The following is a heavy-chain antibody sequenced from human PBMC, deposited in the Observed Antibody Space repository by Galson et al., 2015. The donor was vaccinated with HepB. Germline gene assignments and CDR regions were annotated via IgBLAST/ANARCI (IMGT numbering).Heavy chain of an antibody. CDR2: SRNKPKGYST. V-gene: IGHV3-72*01. Sequence: SLRLSCAVSGFSFSDHYIDWVRQAPGKGLEWVGRSRNKPKGYSTAYAASVKGRFTVSRDDSKNSVFLQMNSLRSEDPAVYYCARSEVTTVVTDFDPWGQGTLVTVSS. CDR3: ARSEVTTVVTDFDP. D-gene: IGHD4-23*01. J-gene: IGHJ5*02. CDR1: GFSFSDHY.